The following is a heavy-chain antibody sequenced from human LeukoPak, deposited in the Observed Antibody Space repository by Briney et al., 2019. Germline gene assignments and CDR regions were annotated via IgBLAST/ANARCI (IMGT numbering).Heavy chain of an antibody. Sequence: TSSETLSLTCTVSGGSISSYYWSWIRQPPGKGLEWIGYIYYSGSTNYNPSLKSRVTISVDTSKNQFSLKLSSVTAADTAVYYCARDDRRTAAPLHYWGQGTLVTVSS. CDR3: ARDDRRTAAPLHY. V-gene: IGHV4-59*01. D-gene: IGHD2-2*01. J-gene: IGHJ4*02. CDR1: GGSISSYY. CDR2: IYYSGST.